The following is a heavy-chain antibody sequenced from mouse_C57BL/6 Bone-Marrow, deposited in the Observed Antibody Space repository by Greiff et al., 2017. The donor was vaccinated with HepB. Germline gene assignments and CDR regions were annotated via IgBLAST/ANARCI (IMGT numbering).Heavy chain of an antibody. D-gene: IGHD1-1*01. CDR3: ARREAYYYGSNYFDY. CDR2: IHPNSGST. J-gene: IGHJ2*01. CDR1: GYTFTSYW. V-gene: IGHV1-64*01. Sequence: QVQLQQPGAELVKPGASVKLSCKASGYTFTSYWMHWVKQRPGQGLEWIGMIHPNSGSTNYNEKFKSKATLTVDKSSSTAYMQLSSLTSEDSAVYYCARREAYYYGSNYFDYWGQGTTLTVSS.